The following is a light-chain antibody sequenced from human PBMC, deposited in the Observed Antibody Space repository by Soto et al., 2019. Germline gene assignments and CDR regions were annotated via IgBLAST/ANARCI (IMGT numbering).Light chain of an antibody. CDR3: QQYGSSPLT. J-gene: IGKJ4*01. V-gene: IGKV3-20*01. CDR1: QSVSSSY. CDR2: GAS. Sequence: DIVLTQSPGTLSLSPGERATLSCRASQSVSSSYLAWYQQKPGQAPRLLIYGASIRATGIPDRFSGSGSGTDFTLTISRLEPEDFAVYSCQQYGSSPLTFGGGTEVEIK.